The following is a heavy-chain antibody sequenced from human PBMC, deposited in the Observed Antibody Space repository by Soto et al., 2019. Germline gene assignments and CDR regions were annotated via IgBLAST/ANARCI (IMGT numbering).Heavy chain of an antibody. Sequence: EVQLVESGGGSVQPGGSLRLSCAASGFTFSTFSMNWVRQAPGRGLEWISYISGGGRPISYADSVKGRFTISREHAKNSLYLKMDSLTDEDTAVYYCARDLGWAFDSWGQGTLVTVSS. J-gene: IGHJ4*02. V-gene: IGHV3-48*02. CDR1: GFTFSTFS. D-gene: IGHD6-19*01. CDR3: ARDLGWAFDS. CDR2: ISGGGRPI.